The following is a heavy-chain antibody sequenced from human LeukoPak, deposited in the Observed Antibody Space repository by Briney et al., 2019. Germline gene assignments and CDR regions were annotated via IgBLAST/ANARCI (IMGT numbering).Heavy chain of an antibody. CDR3: AKRAAVAGTGWFDP. CDR1: GFTFSSYG. D-gene: IGHD6-19*01. CDR2: ISGSGGST. J-gene: IGHJ5*02. Sequence: GGSLRLSCAASGFTFSSYGMSWVRQAPGKGLEGVSAISGSGGSTYYADSVKGRFTISRDNSKNTLYLQMNSLRAEDTAVYYCAKRAAVAGTGWFDPWGQGNLVTVSS. V-gene: IGHV3-23*01.